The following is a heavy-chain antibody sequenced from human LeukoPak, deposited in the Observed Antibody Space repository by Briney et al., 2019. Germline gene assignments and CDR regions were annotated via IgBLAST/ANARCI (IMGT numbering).Heavy chain of an antibody. Sequence: PGGSLRLSCAASGFTFDDYAIHWVRQAPGKGLEWVSGISWNSGSIDYADSVKGRFTISRDNAKSSLYLQMNSLRAEDMAFYYCAKDIAGDWGSDAFDIWGQGTMVTVSS. J-gene: IGHJ3*02. CDR2: ISWNSGSI. V-gene: IGHV3-9*03. CDR1: GFTFDDYA. D-gene: IGHD3/OR15-3a*01. CDR3: AKDIAGDWGSDAFDI.